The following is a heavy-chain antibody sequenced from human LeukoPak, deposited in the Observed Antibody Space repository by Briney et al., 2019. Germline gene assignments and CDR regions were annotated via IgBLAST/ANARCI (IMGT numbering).Heavy chain of an antibody. J-gene: IGHJ6*04. D-gene: IGHD3-10*01. V-gene: IGHV4-38-2*01. CDR1: GYSIGSGFY. CDR2: IFHSGST. Sequence: SETLSVTCAVSGYSIGSGFYWGWIRQPPGKGLEWIGSIFHSGSTYYNPSLKSRVTISVDTSKNQFSLKLSSVTAADTALYYRARASGSYGSGSYYYSGLDVWGKGTTVTVSS. CDR3: ARASGSYGSGSYYYSGLDV.